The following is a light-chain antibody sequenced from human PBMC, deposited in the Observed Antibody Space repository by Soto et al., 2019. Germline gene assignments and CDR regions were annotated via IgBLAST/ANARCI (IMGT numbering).Light chain of an antibody. CDR3: QQYNNWLGT. Sequence: EIVFTQSPATLSLSPGERATLSCRASQSVSSYLAWYPQKPGQAPRLLVYGASTRATGIPARFSGSGSGTEFTLTISSLQSEDFAVYYCQQYNNWLGTFGQGTKVDIK. CDR1: QSVSSY. J-gene: IGKJ1*01. V-gene: IGKV3-15*01. CDR2: GAS.